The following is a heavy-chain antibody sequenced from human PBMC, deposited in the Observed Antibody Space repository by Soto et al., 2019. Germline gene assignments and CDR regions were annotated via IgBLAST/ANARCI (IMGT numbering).Heavy chain of an antibody. CDR1: GGSLSSGGYY. CDR3: AREGFTTYSNCYVP. Sequence: SETLSLTCTVSGGSLSSGGYYWSWIHQHAGKGLEWIGYIYYSGSTYYNPSRKSRVTISVYTSKNQFSLKLSSVAAADTAVYYCAREGFTTYSNCYVPWGQGTLVNVSS. D-gene: IGHD2-21*01. CDR2: IYYSGST. J-gene: IGHJ5*02. V-gene: IGHV4-31*03.